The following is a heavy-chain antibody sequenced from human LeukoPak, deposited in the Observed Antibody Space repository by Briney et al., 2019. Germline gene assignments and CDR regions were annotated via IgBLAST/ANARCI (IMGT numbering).Heavy chain of an antibody. Sequence: GGSLRLSCAASGLTFSDTWMHWVRQAPGKGLAWVSAISGSGGSTYYADSVKGRFTISRDNSKNTLYLQMNSLRAEDTAVYYCAKTGAARGFDYWGQGTLVTVSS. CDR2: ISGSGGST. D-gene: IGHD6-6*01. CDR3: AKTGAARGFDY. J-gene: IGHJ4*02. CDR1: GLTFSDTW. V-gene: IGHV3-23*01.